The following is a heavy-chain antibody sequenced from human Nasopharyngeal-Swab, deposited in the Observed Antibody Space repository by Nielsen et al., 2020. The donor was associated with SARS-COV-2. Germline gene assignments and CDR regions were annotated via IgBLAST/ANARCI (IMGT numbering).Heavy chain of an antibody. D-gene: IGHD2-21*01. CDR3: AREMGEFDY. CDR2: IKQDGSEK. V-gene: IGHV3-7*01. J-gene: IGHJ4*02. Sequence: VRKAPGKGLEWVANIKQDGSEKYYVDSVKGRFTISRDNAKNSLYLQMNSLRAEDTAVYYCAREMGEFDYWGQGTLVTVSS.